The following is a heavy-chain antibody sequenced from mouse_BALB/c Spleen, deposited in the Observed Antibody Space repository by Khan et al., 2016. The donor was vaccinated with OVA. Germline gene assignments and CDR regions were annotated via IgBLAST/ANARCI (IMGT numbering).Heavy chain of an antibody. CDR3: ARAFYYGAWFAY. J-gene: IGHJ3*01. V-gene: IGHV2-9*02. Sequence: QVRLKESGPGLVAPSQTLSITCTVSGFSLTNYGVHWVRQPPGKGLEWLGVIWAGGSTNHNSAIMSRLSISKDDSKTKASSTLNSLQTDDTAIYYGARAFYYGAWFAYWGQGTLVTVSA. CDR2: IWAGGST. CDR1: GFSLTNYG. D-gene: IGHD1-1*01.